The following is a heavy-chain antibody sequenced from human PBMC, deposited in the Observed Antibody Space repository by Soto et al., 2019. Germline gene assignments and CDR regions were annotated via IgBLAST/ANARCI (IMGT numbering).Heavy chain of an antibody. CDR1: GSPITSYY. Sequence: SETLSLTCNVSGSPITSYYWSWFRKPPGQGLEWVGYIYYTGTTTYNPSLRSRVAISVDASKSQFSLKLSSLTAADTAVYYCARVGYYDGSGYNAFAIWGQGTMVT. J-gene: IGHJ3*02. D-gene: IGHD3-22*01. V-gene: IGHV4-59*12. CDR3: ARVGYYDGSGYNAFAI. CDR2: IYYTGTT.